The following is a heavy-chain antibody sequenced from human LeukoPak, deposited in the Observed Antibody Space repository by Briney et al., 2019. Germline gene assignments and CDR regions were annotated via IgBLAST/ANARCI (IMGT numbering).Heavy chain of an antibody. Sequence: PSETLSLTCTVSRGSLSSYYWSWIRQPPGKGLEWIGYIYYSGRTNYNPSLKSRVTISVDTSKNQFSLKLSSVTSGDAAVYYCARGEYQLLYGLFDLWRQETLVTVSS. V-gene: IGHV4-59*01. D-gene: IGHD2-2*02. CDR2: IYYSGRT. CDR3: ARGEYQLLYGLFDL. J-gene: IGHJ5*02. CDR1: RGSLSSYY.